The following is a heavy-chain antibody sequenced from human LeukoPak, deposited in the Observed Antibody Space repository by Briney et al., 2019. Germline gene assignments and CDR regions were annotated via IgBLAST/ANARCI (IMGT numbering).Heavy chain of an antibody. J-gene: IGHJ4*02. Sequence: PGASLRLSCAASGFIFRNYAMSRVRQAPGKGLEWVSAITSNGDSTYYSDSVKGRFTISRDNSKNTLYVEMNSLRAEDTAMYYCAKWGDYDILTGYYVSDFWGQGTLVTVSS. CDR2: ITSNGDST. V-gene: IGHV3-23*01. CDR1: GFIFRNYA. D-gene: IGHD3-9*01. CDR3: AKWGDYDILTGYYVSDF.